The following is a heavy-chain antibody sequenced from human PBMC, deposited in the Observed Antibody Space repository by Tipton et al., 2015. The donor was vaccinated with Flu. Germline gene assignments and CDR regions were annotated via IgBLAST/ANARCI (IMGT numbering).Heavy chain of an antibody. J-gene: IGHJ4*02. V-gene: IGHV4-59*08. Sequence: TLSLTCTVSGASISGYYWSWIRQPPGKGLDWIGYIYYSGSTNCNPSLKSRVTMAVDTSKNQFSLKLSSVTAADTAAYYCARHKPWGGEFDYWGQGFLVTVSS. CDR3: ARHKPWGGEFDY. CDR1: GASISGYY. D-gene: IGHD7-27*01. CDR2: IYYSGST.